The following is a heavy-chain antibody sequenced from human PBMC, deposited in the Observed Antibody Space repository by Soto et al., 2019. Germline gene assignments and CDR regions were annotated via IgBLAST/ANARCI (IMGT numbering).Heavy chain of an antibody. CDR2: IYYSGNT. V-gene: IGHV4-39*01. CDR3: ARVYGSGSYYFDY. J-gene: IGHJ4*02. Sequence: SETLSLTCTVSGDSITNAAYYWGWIRQPPGNGLECIGIIYYSGNTYYSPSLKSRVTMSVDTSKNQFPLKLRPVSAADTSMYYCARVYGSGSYYFDYWGQGTLVTVS. D-gene: IGHD3-10*01. CDR1: GDSITNAAYY.